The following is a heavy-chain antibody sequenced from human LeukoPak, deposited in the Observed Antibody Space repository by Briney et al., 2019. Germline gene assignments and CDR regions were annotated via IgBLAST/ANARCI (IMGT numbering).Heavy chain of an antibody. D-gene: IGHD2-15*01. V-gene: IGHV2-70*01. CDR2: IDWDDDK. CDR1: GFSLRTPAMC. Sequence: SGPTLVHPTQPLTLTCTLSGFSLRTPAMCVTWIRQPPGKALEWLALIDWDDDKFYSPSLRTRLTISKDTPKNQVVLRMTNMDPVDTGTYYCARMTPDSPSFDYWGQGALITVSS. CDR3: ARMTPDSPSFDY. J-gene: IGHJ4*02.